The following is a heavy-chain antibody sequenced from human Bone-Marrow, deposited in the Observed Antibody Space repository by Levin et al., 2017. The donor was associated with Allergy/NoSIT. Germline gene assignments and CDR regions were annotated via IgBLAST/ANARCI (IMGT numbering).Heavy chain of an antibody. Sequence: AGGSLRLSCAASGFTFSSYAMHWVRQAPGKGLEWVAVISYDGSNKYYADSVKGRFTISRDNSKNTLYLQMNSLRAEDTAVYYCARDRLGYSIYKRGWYFDLWGRGTLVTVSS. V-gene: IGHV3-30-3*01. CDR1: GFTFSSYA. D-gene: IGHD6-13*01. CDR3: ARDRLGYSIYKRGWYFDL. CDR2: ISYDGSNK. J-gene: IGHJ2*01.